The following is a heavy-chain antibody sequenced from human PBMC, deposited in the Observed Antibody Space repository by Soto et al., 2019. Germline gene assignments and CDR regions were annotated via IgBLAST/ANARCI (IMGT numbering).Heavy chain of an antibody. D-gene: IGHD3-10*02. CDR1: GFSLNTRGVG. J-gene: IGHJ4*02. Sequence: QITLKESGPTLVKPTQTLTLTCTFSGFSLNTRGVGVGWTRQPPGKALEWLALIYWDDDKRYSPSLKSRLTITKDTSKNQVVLTMTNMDPVDTATYYCAHSLYVGTFDHWGQGTLVTVSS. V-gene: IGHV2-5*02. CDR3: AHSLYVGTFDH. CDR2: IYWDDDK.